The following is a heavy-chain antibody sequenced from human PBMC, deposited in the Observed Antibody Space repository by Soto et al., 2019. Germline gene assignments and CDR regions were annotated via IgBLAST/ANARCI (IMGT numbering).Heavy chain of an antibody. CDR2: IIPIFGTA. J-gene: IGHJ5*02. V-gene: IGHV1-69*06. CDR3: ARGYSSSWYLFDP. Sequence: ASVKVSFKASGGTFSSYAISWLRQAPGQGLEWMGGIIPIFGTANYAQKFQGRVTITADKSTSTAYMELSSLRSEDTAVYYCARGYSSSWYLFDPWGQGTLVTVSS. CDR1: GGTFSSYA. D-gene: IGHD6-13*01.